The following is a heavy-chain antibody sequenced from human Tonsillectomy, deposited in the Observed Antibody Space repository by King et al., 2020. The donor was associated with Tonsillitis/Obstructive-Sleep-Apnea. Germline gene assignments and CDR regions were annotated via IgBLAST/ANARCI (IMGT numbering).Heavy chain of an antibody. CDR2: ISYDGSNK. Sequence: QLVQSGGGVVQPGRSLRLSCAASGFTFSSYAMHWVRQAPGKGLEWVAVISYDGSNKYYADSVKGRFTISRDNSKNTLYLQMNSLSAEDTDVYYCARXQHLQHXDSTXYWGQXTLVTVSS. V-gene: IGHV3-30*04. CDR3: ARXQHLQHXDSTXY. D-gene: IGHD3-22*01. CDR1: GFTFSSYA. J-gene: IGHJ4*02.